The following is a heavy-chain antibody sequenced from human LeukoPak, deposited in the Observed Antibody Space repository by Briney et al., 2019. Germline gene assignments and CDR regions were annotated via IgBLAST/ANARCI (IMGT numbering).Heavy chain of an antibody. V-gene: IGHV1-46*01. Sequence: GASVKVSCKASGYSFTSYYTHWVRQAPGQGLEWMGFINPSGSSAAYAQKFQGRLTMTRDMFTSTDYMELTSLTSDDTAVYYCARGGGSLTGYNFDYWGQGTLVTVSS. CDR3: ARGGGSLTGYNFDY. D-gene: IGHD3-9*01. CDR1: GYSFTSYY. CDR2: INPSGSSA. J-gene: IGHJ4*02.